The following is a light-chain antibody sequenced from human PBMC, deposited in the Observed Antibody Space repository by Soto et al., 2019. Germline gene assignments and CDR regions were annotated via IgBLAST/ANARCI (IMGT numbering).Light chain of an antibody. CDR3: QQYDSSPIT. V-gene: IGKV3-20*01. CDR1: QSVSSSY. CDR2: GAS. J-gene: IGKJ5*01. Sequence: EIGLTQSPCTLSLSAGERATLSCRAGQSVSSSYLAWYQQKPGHAPSLLIYGASRRDTGIPDRFSGSGSGTDFTLTISRLEPEDFAVYYCQQYDSSPITFGQGTRLEIK.